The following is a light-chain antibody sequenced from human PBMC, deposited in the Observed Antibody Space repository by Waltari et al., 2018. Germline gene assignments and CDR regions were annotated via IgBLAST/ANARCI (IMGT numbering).Light chain of an antibody. CDR1: NSDIGASNL. CDR3: SSYTASSTVV. V-gene: IGLV2-14*03. CDR2: DVN. Sequence: QSALTQPASVSGSPGQSITISCTGTNSDIGASNLVSWYQQHPDNTPKRFIYDVNARPSGVSHRFSGSKSGNTASLTISGLQAEDEADYYCSSYTASSTVVFGGGTKLTVL. J-gene: IGLJ2*01.